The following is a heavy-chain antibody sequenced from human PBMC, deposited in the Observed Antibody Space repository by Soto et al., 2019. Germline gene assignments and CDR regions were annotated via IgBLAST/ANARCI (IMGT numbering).Heavy chain of an antibody. V-gene: IGHV1-69*02. CDR1: GVTFSSYT. D-gene: IGHD5-12*01. CDR3: ARGYSGYFFDY. J-gene: IGHJ4*02. Sequence: GASVKLSSKASGVTFSSYTISSVRQDPGQGLEWMGRIIPILGIANYAQKFQGRVTITADKSTSTAYMELSSLRSEDTAVYYCARGYSGYFFDYWGQGTLVTVSS. CDR2: IIPILGIA.